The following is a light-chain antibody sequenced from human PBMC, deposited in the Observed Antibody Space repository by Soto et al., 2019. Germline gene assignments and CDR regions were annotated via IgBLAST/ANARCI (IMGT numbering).Light chain of an antibody. CDR2: EVS. Sequence: QAVLTQPPSVSGSPGQSVTISCTGTSSDVGSYNRVSWYQQPPGTAPKLMIYEVSNRPSGVPDRFSGSKSGNTASLTISGLQAEDEANHYCSSYTSNNTLVVFGGGTKLTVL. CDR1: SSDVGSYNR. J-gene: IGLJ2*01. V-gene: IGLV2-18*02. CDR3: SSYTSNNTLVV.